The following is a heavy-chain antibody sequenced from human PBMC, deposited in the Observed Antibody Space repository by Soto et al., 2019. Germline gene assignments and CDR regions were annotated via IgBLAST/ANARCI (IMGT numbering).Heavy chain of an antibody. CDR1: GYRFTSYC. CDR3: ARLDPIVGATTYYFDY. CDR2: IYPGDSDT. D-gene: IGHD1-26*01. V-gene: IGHV5-51*01. J-gene: IGHJ4*02. Sequence: GESLNISCKGCGYRFTSYCIGWVRPMTGKGLEWMGIIYPGDSDTRYGPSFQGQVTISADKSISTAYLQWSSLKASDTAMYYCARLDPIVGATTYYFDYWGQGTLVTVSS.